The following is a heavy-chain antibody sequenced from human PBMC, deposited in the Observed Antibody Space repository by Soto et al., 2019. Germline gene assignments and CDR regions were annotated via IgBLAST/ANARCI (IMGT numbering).Heavy chain of an antibody. CDR2: IYYSGST. J-gene: IGHJ4*02. V-gene: IGHV4-61*08. D-gene: IGHD2-15*01. CDR1: GYSINSDDY. Sequence: PSETLSLTCTVSGYSINSDDYWGWIRQPPGKGLEWIGYIYYSGSTNYNPSLKSRVTISVDTSKNQFSLKLSSVTAADTAVYYCARSAGGYCSGGSCYPVDYWGQGTLVTVSS. CDR3: ARSAGGYCSGGSCYPVDY.